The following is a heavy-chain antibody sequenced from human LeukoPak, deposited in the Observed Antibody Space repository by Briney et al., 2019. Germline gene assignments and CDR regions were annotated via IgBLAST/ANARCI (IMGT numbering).Heavy chain of an antibody. CDR1: GFTFSSYS. V-gene: IGHV3-21*01. J-gene: IGHJ4*02. CDR3: ARDDTWLQFSPIDY. D-gene: IGHD5-24*01. CDR2: ISSSSSYI. Sequence: GGSLRLSCAASGFTFSSYSMNWVRQAPGKGLEWVSSISSSSSYIYYADSVKGRFTISRDNAKNSLYLQMNSLRAEDTAVYYCARDDTWLQFSPIDYWGQGTLVTVSS.